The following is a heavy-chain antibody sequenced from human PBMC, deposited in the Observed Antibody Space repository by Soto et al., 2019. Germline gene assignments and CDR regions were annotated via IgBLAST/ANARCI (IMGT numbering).Heavy chain of an antibody. J-gene: IGHJ4*02. CDR2: ISGRGENT. Sequence: PGGSQRLRCAASGCTFSTYAMSWVRQAPGKGLEWVSAISGRGENTYYADSVKGRFTISRDNSKNTLYVQMNSLRAEDTALYYCAKGGFRGTSSNYFDSWGQGSLVTVSS. V-gene: IGHV3-23*01. D-gene: IGHD6-6*01. CDR1: GCTFSTYA. CDR3: AKGGFRGTSSNYFDS.